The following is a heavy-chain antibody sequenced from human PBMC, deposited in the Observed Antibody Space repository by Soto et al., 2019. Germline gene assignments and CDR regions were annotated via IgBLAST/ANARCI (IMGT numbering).Heavy chain of an antibody. V-gene: IGHV3-23*01. CDR2: ISNSGGAT. D-gene: IGHD3-10*01. J-gene: IGHJ4*02. CDR1: GFTFSSYA. CDR3: AKARSSASGGSSFFDF. Sequence: EVQLLESGGGLVQPGGSLRLSCAVSGFTFSSYAMSWVRQAPGNGLEWVSAISNSGGATYYADSVRGRLTISRDNSKNTLYLQMNSLRVEDTAVYYCAKARSSASGGSSFFDFWGQGTLVTVSS.